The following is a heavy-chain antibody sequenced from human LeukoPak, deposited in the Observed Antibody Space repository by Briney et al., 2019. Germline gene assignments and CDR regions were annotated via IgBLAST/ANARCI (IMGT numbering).Heavy chain of an antibody. CDR2: IHHSGGS. Sequence: SGTLSLTCAVSGGSISNSNWWTWVRQPPGEGLEWIGEIHHSGGSNYNPSLKSRVTISVDTSKNQFSLKLSSVTAADTALYYCARVYCGSDSCHYFDYWGQGTLVTVSS. J-gene: IGHJ4*02. CDR3: ARVYCGSDSCHYFDY. V-gene: IGHV4-4*02. D-gene: IGHD2-21*02. CDR1: GGSISNSNW.